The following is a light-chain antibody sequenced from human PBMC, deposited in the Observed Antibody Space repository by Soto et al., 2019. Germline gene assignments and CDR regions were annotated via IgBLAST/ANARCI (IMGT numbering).Light chain of an antibody. Sequence: GDRVTITCRASQPISSWLAWYHQKPGKAPKLLIYDASNLESGVPSRFSGSGSGTEFTLTISSLQPEDFAVYYCQQYVSSPRTFGQGTTVDIK. CDR1: QPISSW. J-gene: IGKJ1*01. V-gene: IGKV1-5*01. CDR3: QQYVSSPRT. CDR2: DAS.